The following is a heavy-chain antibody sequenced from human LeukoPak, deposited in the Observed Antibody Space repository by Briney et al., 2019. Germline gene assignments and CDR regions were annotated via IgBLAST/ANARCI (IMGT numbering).Heavy chain of an antibody. Sequence: GGSLRLSCAASAFTFSSYAMSWVRQAPGKGLEWVSAISGSGDSTYYADSVKGRFTISRDNSKNTLYLQMNSLRAEDTAVYYCVKGQYSSSWIFDYWGQGTLVTVSS. CDR3: VKGQYSSSWIFDY. D-gene: IGHD6-13*01. CDR1: AFTFSSYA. V-gene: IGHV3-23*01. CDR2: ISGSGDST. J-gene: IGHJ4*02.